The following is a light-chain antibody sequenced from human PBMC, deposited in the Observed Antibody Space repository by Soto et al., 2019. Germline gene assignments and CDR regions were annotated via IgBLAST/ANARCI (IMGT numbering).Light chain of an antibody. J-gene: IGLJ2*01. CDR1: SSDVGGYEY. V-gene: IGLV2-8*01. Sequence: QSVLIQPPSASGSPGQSVTISCTGTSSDVGGYEYVSWYQQHPGKAPKLMIYEVNKRPSGVPDRFSGSKSGNTASLTVSGLQAEDEADYYCSSYAGNTNWGVFGGGTKVTVL. CDR2: EVN. CDR3: SSYAGNTNWGV.